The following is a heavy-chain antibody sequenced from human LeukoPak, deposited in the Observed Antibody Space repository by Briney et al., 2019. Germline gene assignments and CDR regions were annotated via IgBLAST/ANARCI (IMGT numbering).Heavy chain of an antibody. D-gene: IGHD6-19*01. CDR2: MNSDGSST. V-gene: IGHV3-74*01. CDR3: ARAPQVAGNY. CDR1: GLTLSTYW. J-gene: IGHJ4*02. Sequence: PGGSLRLSCAASGLTLSTYWMHWVRQAPGKGLVWVSRMNSDGSSTTYADSVKGRFTISRDNAKNSLDLQMNSLRAEDTAVYYCARAPQVAGNYWGQGTLVTVSS.